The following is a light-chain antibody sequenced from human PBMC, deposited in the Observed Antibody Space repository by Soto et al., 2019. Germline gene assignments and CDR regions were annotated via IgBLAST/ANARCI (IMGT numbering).Light chain of an antibody. V-gene: IGLV2-14*01. CDR1: SSDVGGYNY. Sequence: QSALTQPASVSGSPGQSITISCTGTSSDVGGYNYVSWYQQHPGKAPKLMIYDVSNRPSGVSNRFSGSKSGNTASLTISGLHAEDEADYYCSSYTSSSTQVFGTGTKLTVL. J-gene: IGLJ1*01. CDR2: DVS. CDR3: SSYTSSSTQV.